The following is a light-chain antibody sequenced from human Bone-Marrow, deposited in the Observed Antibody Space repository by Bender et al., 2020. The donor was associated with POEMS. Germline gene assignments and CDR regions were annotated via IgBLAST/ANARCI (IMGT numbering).Light chain of an antibody. V-gene: IGLV2-8*01. CDR1: SSNVGAYNY. J-gene: IGLJ3*02. CDR3: NGYAGGSNWV. CDR2: EVS. Sequence: QSALTQPPSASGSPGQSVTISCTGTSSNVGAYNYVSWYQQHPGKAPKLVIYEVSQRPSGVPDRFSGSKSGNTASLTVTGLQAEEEAQYYCNGYAGGSNWVFGGGTRLTVL.